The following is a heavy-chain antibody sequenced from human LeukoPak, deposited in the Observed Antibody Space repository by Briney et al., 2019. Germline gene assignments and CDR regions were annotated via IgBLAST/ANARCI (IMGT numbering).Heavy chain of an antibody. D-gene: IGHD3-3*01. CDR1: GNTFPCFD. CDR2: MNSNSGDT. Sequence: VSVKFSCPAPGNTFPCFDITWVRPASGQGIDWMGWMNSNSGDTGYTPKFQGRITMTRNTSIRTAYMELSSLRSEDTAVYSCARVDYDFWSGYYWYMEAASGYFDYWGQGTLVTVSS. CDR3: ARVDYDFWSGYYWYMEAASGYFDY. J-gene: IGHJ4*02. V-gene: IGHV1-8*01.